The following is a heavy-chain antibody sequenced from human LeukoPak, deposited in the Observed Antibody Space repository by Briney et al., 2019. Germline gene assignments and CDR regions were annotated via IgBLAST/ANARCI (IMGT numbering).Heavy chain of an antibody. J-gene: IGHJ4*02. Sequence: SETLSLTCTVSGGSISSYYWSWIRQPPGKGLEWIGYIYYSGSTNYNPSLKSRVIISVDTSKNQFSLKLSSVTAADTAVYYCARIFSYYYDSSGPWGQGTLVTVSS. CDR3: ARIFSYYYDSSGP. CDR2: IYYSGST. CDR1: GGSISSYY. V-gene: IGHV4-59*01. D-gene: IGHD3-22*01.